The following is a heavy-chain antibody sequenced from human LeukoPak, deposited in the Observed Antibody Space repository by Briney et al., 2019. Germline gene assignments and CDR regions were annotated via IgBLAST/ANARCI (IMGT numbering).Heavy chain of an antibody. CDR1: GFIFGDYS. D-gene: IGHD4-17*01. J-gene: IGHJ4*02. CDR2: IRRKGYAATT. CDR3: TRGTTVTYRDY. Sequence: GGALRLSCAASGFIFGDYSINWFRQTPGKGLEWVGFIRRKGYAATTEYDASVKGRFIISRDDSRSIAHLQMNSLKTEDTAVYYCTRGTTVTYRDYWGQGTLVTVSS. V-gene: IGHV3-49*03.